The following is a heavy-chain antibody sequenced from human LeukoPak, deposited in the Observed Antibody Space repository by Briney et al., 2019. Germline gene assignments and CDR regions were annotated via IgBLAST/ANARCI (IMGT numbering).Heavy chain of an antibody. Sequence: ASVKVSCKASGYTFTSYSISWVRQAPGQGLGWMGWISVYNGNINYAQKLQGRVTMTTDTSTSTAYMELRSLSSDDPAVYYCARDFGMYYDFWSGYYRALLDYYGMDVWGQGTTVTVSS. J-gene: IGHJ6*02. CDR1: GYTFTSYS. V-gene: IGHV1-18*01. CDR2: ISVYNGNI. D-gene: IGHD3-3*01. CDR3: ARDFGMYYDFWSGYYRALLDYYGMDV.